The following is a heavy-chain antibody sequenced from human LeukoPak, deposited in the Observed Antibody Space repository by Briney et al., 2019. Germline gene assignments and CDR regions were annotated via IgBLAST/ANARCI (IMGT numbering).Heavy chain of an antibody. Sequence: SETLSLTCTVSGGSISSYYWSWIRQPAGKGLQWIGRIYSSGSTNYNPSLKSRVTMSVDTSKDQFSLRLSSVTAADTAVYYCARDLGFGSGPDYWGQGTLVTVSS. CDR3: ARDLGFGSGPDY. CDR1: GGSISSYY. V-gene: IGHV4-4*07. CDR2: IYSSGST. D-gene: IGHD3-3*01. J-gene: IGHJ4*02.